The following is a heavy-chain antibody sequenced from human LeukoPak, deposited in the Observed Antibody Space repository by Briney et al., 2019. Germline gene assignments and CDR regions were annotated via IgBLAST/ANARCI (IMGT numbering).Heavy chain of an antibody. CDR3: AKGRIAVAGGNDAFDI. CDR2: IWYDGSNK. V-gene: IGHV3-33*06. D-gene: IGHD6-19*01. J-gene: IGHJ3*02. CDR1: GFTFSSYG. Sequence: GGSLRLSCAASGFTFSSYGMHWVRQAPGKGLEWVAVIWYDGSNKYYADSVKGRFTISRDNSKNTLYLQMNSLRAEDTAVYYCAKGRIAVAGGNDAFDIWGQGKMLTVSS.